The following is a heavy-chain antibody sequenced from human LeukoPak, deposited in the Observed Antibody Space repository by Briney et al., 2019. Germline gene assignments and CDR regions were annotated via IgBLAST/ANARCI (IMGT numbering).Heavy chain of an antibody. V-gene: IGHV3-21*04. CDR2: ISSSSSYI. CDR1: GFTFSSYS. J-gene: IGHJ4*02. Sequence: GGSLRLSCAASGFTFSSYSMNWVRQAPGKGLEWVSSISSSSSYIYYADSVKGRFTVSRDNAKNSLYLQMNSLRAEDTAVYYCAKGQFIYYDSSGYYEFFDYWGQGTLVTVSS. D-gene: IGHD3-22*01. CDR3: AKGQFIYYDSSGYYEFFDY.